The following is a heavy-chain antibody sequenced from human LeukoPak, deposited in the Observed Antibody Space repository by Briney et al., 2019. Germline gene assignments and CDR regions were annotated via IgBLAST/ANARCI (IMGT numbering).Heavy chain of an antibody. CDR1: GYTFTNFY. CDR2: INPVGGST. CDR3: ARGPTMTSFDY. J-gene: IGHJ4*02. V-gene: IGHV1-46*01. Sequence: ASVKVSCKASGYTFTNFYMHWVRQAPGQGLEWMGLINPVGGSTTYAQEFQGRVTMTSDTSTSTVYMELSSLRSEDTAVYYCARGPTMTSFDYWGQGTLVTVSS. D-gene: IGHD1-1*01.